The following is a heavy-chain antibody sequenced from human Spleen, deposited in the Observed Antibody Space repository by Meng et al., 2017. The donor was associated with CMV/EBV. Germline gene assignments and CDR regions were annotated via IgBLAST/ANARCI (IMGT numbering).Heavy chain of an antibody. CDR1: GYTFTSYY. D-gene: IGHD7-27*01. J-gene: IGHJ2*01. CDR2: INPSGGST. Sequence: QVQLVQSGAEVKKPGASVKVSCKASGYTFTSYYMHWVRQAPGQGLEWMGIINPSGGSTSYAQKFQGRVTMTRDMSIRTAYMELRRLRSDDTAVYYCARSRTGVFGYFDPWGRGTLVTVSS. V-gene: IGHV1-46*01. CDR3: ARSRTGVFGYFDP.